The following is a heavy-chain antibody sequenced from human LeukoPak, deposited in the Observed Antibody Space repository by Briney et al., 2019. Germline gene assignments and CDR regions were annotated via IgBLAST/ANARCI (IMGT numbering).Heavy chain of an antibody. CDR2: ISYDGRKK. CDR3: ARELGDYYYYGMDV. CDR1: VFTCNSDA. J-gene: IGHJ6*02. V-gene: IGHV3-30*04. Sequence: GGSLRLSGAACVFTCNSDAMHGGRQAPDKVLGWVAVISYDGRKKYYGDSVKGRFTISRDKSKNTMYVQMSSLRAEDTAVYYCARELGDYYYYGMDVWGQGTTVTVS. D-gene: IGHD1-26*01.